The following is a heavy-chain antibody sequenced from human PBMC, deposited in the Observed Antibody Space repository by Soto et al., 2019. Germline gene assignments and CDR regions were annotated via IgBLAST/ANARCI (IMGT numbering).Heavy chain of an antibody. Sequence: GGSLRLSCAVSGLTVSGKKYVAWVRQAPGKGLEWVSGFYDLDGTYYADSLKGRFTTSGDSSRTIVYLQMNGLRPGDTAVYYCATWHLQEHAYDVWGQGTTVTVSS. V-gene: IGHV3-53*01. CDR2: FYDLDGT. D-gene: IGHD4-4*01. CDR1: GLTVSGKKY. J-gene: IGHJ3*01. CDR3: ATWHLQEHAYDV.